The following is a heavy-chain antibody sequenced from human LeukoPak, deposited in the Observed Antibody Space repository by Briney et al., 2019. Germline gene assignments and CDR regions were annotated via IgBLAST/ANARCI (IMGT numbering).Heavy chain of an antibody. D-gene: IGHD3-10*01. CDR2: INSDGSST. V-gene: IGHV3-74*01. J-gene: IGHJ3*02. CDR1: IFTFRIFC. Sequence: PGGPLRLSCALSIFTFRIFCRHWVRRVPGRGLVWGSRINSDGSSTSYADSVKGRFTISRDNAKNTLYVQMNSLKAEDTAVYYCSTGSGHAFDIWGRGTMVTVSS. CDR3: STGSGHAFDI.